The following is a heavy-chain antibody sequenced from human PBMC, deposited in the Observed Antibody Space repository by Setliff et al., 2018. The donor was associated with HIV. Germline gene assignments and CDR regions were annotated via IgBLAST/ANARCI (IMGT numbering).Heavy chain of an antibody. CDR2: INHSGST. CDR1: GESFTDHF. CDR3: ARGREVKRDTYYDYFYMDV. J-gene: IGHJ6*03. Sequence: SETLSLTCAVYGESFTDHFWTWIRQSPGKGLEWLGEINHSGSTNQNPSLKSRFNLSVDSSKNQFSLRMNSVTAADTAVYYCARGREVKRDTYYDYFYMDVWSRGTAVTVSS. D-gene: IGHD1-26*01. V-gene: IGHV4-34*01.